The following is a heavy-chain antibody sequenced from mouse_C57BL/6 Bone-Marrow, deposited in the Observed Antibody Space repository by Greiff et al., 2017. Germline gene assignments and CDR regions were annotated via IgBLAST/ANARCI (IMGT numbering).Heavy chain of an antibody. CDR3: AREEDVAVYYYAMDY. CDR1: GFTFSDYY. V-gene: IGHV5-12*01. Sequence: EVQLVESGGGLVQPGGSLKLSCAASGFTFSDYYMYWVRQTPEKRLEWVAYISNGGGSTYYPDTVKGRFTISRDNAKNTLYLQMSRLKSEDTAMYYCAREEDVAVYYYAMDYWGQGTSVTVSS. CDR2: ISNGGGST. D-gene: IGHD1-1*01. J-gene: IGHJ4*01.